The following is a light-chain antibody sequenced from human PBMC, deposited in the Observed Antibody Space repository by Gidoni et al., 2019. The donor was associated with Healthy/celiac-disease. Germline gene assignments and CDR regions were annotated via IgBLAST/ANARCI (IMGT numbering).Light chain of an antibody. CDR1: QSVSSY. CDR3: QQRSNWPSIT. V-gene: IGKV3-11*01. CDR2: DAS. Sequence: EIVLTQSPATLSLSPGKRATLSCRASQSVSSYLAWYQQKPGQAPRLLIYDASNRATGIPARFSGSGSGTDFTLTISSLEPEDFAVYYCQQRSNWPSITFGQXTRLEIK. J-gene: IGKJ5*01.